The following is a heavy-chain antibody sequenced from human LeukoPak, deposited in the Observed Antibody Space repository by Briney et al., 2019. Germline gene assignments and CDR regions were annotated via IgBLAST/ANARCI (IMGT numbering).Heavy chain of an antibody. CDR1: GYTFTSYW. D-gene: IGHD1-1*01. Sequence: ETLKISCKGSGYTFTSYWIGWVRQMPRQGLDWMGIIYPSDSDTRYSPSFQGQVTLSADKPISTAYLQWSSLKATDTAMYYCARLENGPYNWFDPWGQGTLVTVSS. CDR2: IYPSDSDT. J-gene: IGHJ5*02. CDR3: ARLENGPYNWFDP. V-gene: IGHV5-51*04.